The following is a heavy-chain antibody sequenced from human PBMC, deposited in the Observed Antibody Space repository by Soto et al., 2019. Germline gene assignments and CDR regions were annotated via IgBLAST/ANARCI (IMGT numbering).Heavy chain of an antibody. V-gene: IGHV3-23*01. CDR3: AQVEGNTETMTGPDYFDY. J-gene: IGHJ4*02. CDR1: GFTFSSYA. D-gene: IGHD3-22*01. CDR2: ISGRGGST. Sequence: EVQLLESGGGLVQPGGSLRLSCAASGFTFSSYAMSWVRQAPGKGLERVSAISGRGGSTYYADYVKGRSTISSTNPKNTLYLQMNSRRAEDTSGYSCAQVEGNTETMTGPDYFDYWGQGTLVTFSS.